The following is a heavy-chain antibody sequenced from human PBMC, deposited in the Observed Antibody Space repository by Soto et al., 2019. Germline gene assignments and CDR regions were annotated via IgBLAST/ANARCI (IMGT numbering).Heavy chain of an antibody. CDR2: ISWNSGSI. J-gene: IGHJ4*02. CDR3: AKDIGAYSSSWDTFDY. CDR1: GFTFDDYA. D-gene: IGHD6-13*01. Sequence: DVQLVESGGGLVQPGRSLRLSCAASGFTFDDYAMHWVRQAPGKGLEWVSGISWNSGSIGYADSVKGRFTISRDNAKNSLYLQMNSLRAEDTALYYCAKDIGAYSSSWDTFDYWGQGTLVTVSS. V-gene: IGHV3-9*01.